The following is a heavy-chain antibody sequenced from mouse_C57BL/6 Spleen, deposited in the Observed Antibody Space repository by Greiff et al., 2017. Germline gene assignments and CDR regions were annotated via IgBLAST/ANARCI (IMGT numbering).Heavy chain of an antibody. J-gene: IGHJ3*01. CDR1: GFTFSDYG. D-gene: IGHD2-1*01. CDR3: ARGHYGNYEEWFAY. Sequence: DVKLVESGGGLVKPGGSLKLSCAASGFTFSDYGMHWVRQAPEKGLEWVAYISSGSSTSYYADTVKGRFTISRDNAKNTLFLQMTSLRSEDTAMYYCARGHYGNYEEWFAYWGQGTLVTVSA. CDR2: ISSGSSTS. V-gene: IGHV5-17*01.